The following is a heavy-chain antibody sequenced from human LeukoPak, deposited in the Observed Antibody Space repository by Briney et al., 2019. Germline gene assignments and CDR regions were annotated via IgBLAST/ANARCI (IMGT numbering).Heavy chain of an antibody. D-gene: IGHD5-12*01. CDR3: ARQGGYEVFDY. CDR1: GGSISSSSYY. V-gene: IGHV4-39*01. CDR2: IYYSGSAWGS. Sequence: SETLSLTCTVSGGSISSSSYYWGWIRQPPGKGLEWVGNIYYSGSAWGSYYNPSLKSRVTIYGDTSKNQFSLKLSSVTAADTAVYYCARQGGYEVFDYWGRGALVTVSS. J-gene: IGHJ4*02.